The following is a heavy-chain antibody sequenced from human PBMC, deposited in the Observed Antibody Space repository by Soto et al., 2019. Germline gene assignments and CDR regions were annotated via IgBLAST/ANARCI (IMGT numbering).Heavy chain of an antibody. Sequence: PSETLSLTXAVYGGSFSGYYWSWIRQPPGKGLEWIGEINHSGSTNYNPSLKSRVTISVDTSKNQFSLKLSSVTAADTAVYYCARGRVVGIGSSSWYVDYWGQGTLVTVSS. J-gene: IGHJ4*02. CDR3: ARGRVVGIGSSSWYVDY. V-gene: IGHV4-34*01. D-gene: IGHD6-13*01. CDR2: INHSGST. CDR1: GGSFSGYY.